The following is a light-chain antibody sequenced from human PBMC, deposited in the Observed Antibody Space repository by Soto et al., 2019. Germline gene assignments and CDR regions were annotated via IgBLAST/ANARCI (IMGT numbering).Light chain of an antibody. J-gene: IGKJ5*01. CDR1: QSVSSK. CDR3: QQYNQWPIT. Sequence: IVMTQSPATLSVSPGERATLSCRASQSVSSKLAWFQQKPGQAPSLLIYGVSTRATGVPVRFSGSGSGTDFTLTISSLEPEDFSVYYCQQYNQWPITFGQGTRLEIK. CDR2: GVS. V-gene: IGKV3-15*01.